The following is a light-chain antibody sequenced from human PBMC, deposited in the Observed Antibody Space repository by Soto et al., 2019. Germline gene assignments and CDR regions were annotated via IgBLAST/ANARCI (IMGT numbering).Light chain of an antibody. CDR1: QSVTTN. CDR2: GAS. V-gene: IGKV3-15*01. J-gene: IGKJ2*01. CDR3: QQYHSWQHT. Sequence: ETVLTQSPATLSVSPGERATFSCKATQSVTTNLAWYQQKPGQVPRLLIYGASTRATGIPARFSGSGSGTEFTLSISSLQSEDFAIYHCQQYHSWQHTFGQGTKLEIK.